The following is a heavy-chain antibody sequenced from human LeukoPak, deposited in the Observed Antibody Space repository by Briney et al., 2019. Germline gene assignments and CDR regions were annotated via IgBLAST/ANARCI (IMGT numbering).Heavy chain of an antibody. D-gene: IGHD3-22*01. CDR1: GGSISSSSYY. J-gene: IGHJ4*02. Sequence: SKTLSLTCTVSGGSISSSSYYWGWIRQPPGKGLEWIGSIYYSGSTYYNPSLKSRVTISVDTSKNQFSLKLSSVTAADTAVYYCARVNDSSGYSNDYWGQGTLVTVSS. CDR3: ARVNDSSGYSNDY. CDR2: IYYSGST. V-gene: IGHV4-39*07.